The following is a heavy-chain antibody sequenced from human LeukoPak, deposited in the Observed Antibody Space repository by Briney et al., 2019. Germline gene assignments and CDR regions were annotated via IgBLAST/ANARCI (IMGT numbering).Heavy chain of an antibody. CDR1: GFTFSSYA. V-gene: IGHV3-30*04. J-gene: IGHJ5*02. CDR3: ARNRHYYGSGSENGFDP. Sequence: GGSLRLSCAASGFTFSSYAMHWVRQAPGKGLEWVAVISYDGSNKYYADSVKGRFTISRDNSKNTLYLQMNSPRAEDTAVYYCARNRHYYGSGSENGFDPWGQGTLVTVSS. D-gene: IGHD3-10*01. CDR2: ISYDGSNK.